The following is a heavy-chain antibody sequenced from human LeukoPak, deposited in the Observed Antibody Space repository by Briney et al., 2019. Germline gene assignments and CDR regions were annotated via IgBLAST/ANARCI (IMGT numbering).Heavy chain of an antibody. Sequence: SETLSLTCTVSGGSISSNNYYWGWIRQPPGKGLEWIGSIDYSGTTYYNPSLKSRVTISVDTSKNQFSLKLSSVTAADTAVYYCARATRVVTPVWGAFDIWGQGTMVTVSS. D-gene: IGHD4-23*01. J-gene: IGHJ3*02. CDR3: ARATRVVTPVWGAFDI. CDR2: IDYSGTT. CDR1: GGSISSNNYY. V-gene: IGHV4-39*07.